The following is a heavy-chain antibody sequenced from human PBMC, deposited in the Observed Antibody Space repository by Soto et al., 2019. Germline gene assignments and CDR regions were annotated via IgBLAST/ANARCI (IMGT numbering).Heavy chain of an antibody. V-gene: IGHV4-39*01. J-gene: IGHJ4*02. CDR2: IYYSGST. Sequence: SETLSLTCTVSGGSISSSSYYWGWIRQPPGKGLEWIGSIYYSGSTYYNPSLKSRVTISVDTSKNQFSLKLSSVTAADTAVYYCASSSQDDYIWGSYRYTPFDYWGQGTLVTVSS. CDR1: GGSISSSSYY. CDR3: ASSSQDDYIWGSYRYTPFDY. D-gene: IGHD3-16*02.